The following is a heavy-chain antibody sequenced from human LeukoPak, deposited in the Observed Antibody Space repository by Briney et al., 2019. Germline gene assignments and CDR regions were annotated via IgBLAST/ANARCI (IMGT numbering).Heavy chain of an antibody. CDR2: INPSGDYT. CDR3: VNAAAAGPFDY. J-gene: IGHJ4*02. D-gene: IGHD6-13*01. V-gene: IGHV1-46*01. Sequence: GASVKVSCKASGYTFTGYYIHWVRQAPGQGLEWMGIINPSGDYTEYAENFQGRVTMTRDTSTSTVYMELSSLRSEDTAMYYCVNAAAAGPFDYWGQGTLVTVSS. CDR1: GYTFTGYY.